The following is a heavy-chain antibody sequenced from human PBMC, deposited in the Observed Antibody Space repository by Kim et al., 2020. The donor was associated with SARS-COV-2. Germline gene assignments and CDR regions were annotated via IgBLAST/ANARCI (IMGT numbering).Heavy chain of an antibody. J-gene: IGHJ4*02. V-gene: IGHV3-7*01. D-gene: IGHD3-22*01. CDR2: INQHGSDK. CDR1: GFTFSGYW. CDR3: ARANYYDSSGYYGV. Sequence: RGSLRLSCAASGFTFSGYWMSWVRQAPGKGLEWVANINQHGSDKYHVDSVKGRFTISRDNAKNSLYLQMNSLRAEDTAVYYCARANYYDSSGYYGVWGQGTLVTVSS.